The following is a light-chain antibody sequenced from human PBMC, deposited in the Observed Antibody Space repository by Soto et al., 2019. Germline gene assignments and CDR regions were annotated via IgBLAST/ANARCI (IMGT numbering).Light chain of an antibody. CDR3: QQYGSPPMYA. J-gene: IGKJ2*01. CDR2: ATS. Sequence: EIVLTQSPGTLSLSPGERATLSCRASQSVVSKFFAWYQQKPGQAPRLLIYATSSRATGIPDRFSGSGSGTDFPLTISRREPEDFAVYSCQQYGSPPMYAFGQGTKLEIK. V-gene: IGKV3-20*01. CDR1: QSVVSKF.